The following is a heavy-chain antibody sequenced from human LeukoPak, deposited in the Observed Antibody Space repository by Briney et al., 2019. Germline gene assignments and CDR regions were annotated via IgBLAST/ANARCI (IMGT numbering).Heavy chain of an antibody. D-gene: IGHD6-13*01. CDR3: ARAYSSSWYFNWFDP. J-gene: IGHJ5*02. CDR2: CYNSGST. CDR1: GDSISSGDL. Sequence: PSETLSLTCTVSGDSISSGDLWGWIRQPPGEGLEWMGTCYNSGSTYYNASLESRVTISVDTSKNQFSLKLSSVTAADTAVYYCARAYSSSWYFNWFDPWGQGTLVTVSS. V-gene: IGHV4-38-2*02.